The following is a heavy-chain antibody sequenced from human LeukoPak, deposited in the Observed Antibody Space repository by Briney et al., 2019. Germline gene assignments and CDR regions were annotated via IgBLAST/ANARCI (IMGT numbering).Heavy chain of an antibody. D-gene: IGHD5-12*01. J-gene: IGHJ4*02. Sequence: ASVKVSCEASGGTFSSYAISWVRQAPGQGLEWMGGIIPIFGTANYAQKFQGRVTITTDESTSTAYMELSSLRSEDTAVYYCARGYSGYGGHFDYWGQGTLVTVSS. CDR1: GGTFSSYA. CDR2: IIPIFGTA. CDR3: ARGYSGYGGHFDY. V-gene: IGHV1-69*05.